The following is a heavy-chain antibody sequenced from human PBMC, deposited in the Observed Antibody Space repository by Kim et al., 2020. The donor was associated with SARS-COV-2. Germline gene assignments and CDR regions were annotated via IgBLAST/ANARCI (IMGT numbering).Heavy chain of an antibody. CDR1: GFTFNTYG. CDR2: ISYDGNNE. J-gene: IGHJ6*02. CDR3: AKALLRGVNFYYYGMDV. D-gene: IGHD3-10*01. V-gene: IGHV3-30*18. Sequence: GGSLRLSCAASGFTFNTYGMHWVRQAPGKGLEWVALISYDGNNEYYADSVKGRFTISRDNSESTLYLQVNSLRGEDTAVYYCAKALLRGVNFYYYGMDVWGQGTTVTVSS.